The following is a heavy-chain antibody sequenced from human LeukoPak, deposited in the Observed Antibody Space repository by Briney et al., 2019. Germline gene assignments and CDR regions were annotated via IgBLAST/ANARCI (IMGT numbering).Heavy chain of an antibody. J-gene: IGHJ4*02. D-gene: IGHD3-22*01. CDR3: AGSFYDSSGYPNFDY. V-gene: IGHV3-21*01. CDR2: ISTGSSYI. Sequence: PGGSLRLSCAASGYSFSTYSMNWVRQAPGKGLEWASFISTGSSYIYYADSAKGRFTISRDNAKKSLYLQMNSLRAEDTAVYFCAGSFYDSSGYPNFDYWGQGTLVTVSS. CDR1: GYSFSTYS.